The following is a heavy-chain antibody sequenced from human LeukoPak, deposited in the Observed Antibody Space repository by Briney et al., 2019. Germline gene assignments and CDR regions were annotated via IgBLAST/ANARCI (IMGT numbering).Heavy chain of an antibody. V-gene: IGHV4-39*07. D-gene: IGHD6-13*01. CDR2: IHHSGST. J-gene: IGHJ1*01. CDR3: ARVAAGIGFFQH. Sequence: SQTLSLTCTVSGGSISSGGYYWGWIRQPPGKGLEWIGNIHHSGSTYYNLSLKSRVTISVDTSKNQLSLKVSSVTAADTAVYYCARVAAGIGFFQHWGQGTLVTVSS. CDR1: GGSISSGGYY.